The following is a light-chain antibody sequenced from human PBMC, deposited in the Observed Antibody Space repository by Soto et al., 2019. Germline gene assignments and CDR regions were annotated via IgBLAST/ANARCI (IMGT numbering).Light chain of an antibody. J-gene: IGLJ3*02. Sequence: QSALTQPPSASGSPGQSVTISCTGTSSDIGGYNYVSWYQHHPGKAPKVMIYEVSKRPSGVPDRFSGSKSGNTASLTVSGLQPEDEADSYCSSYAGSNNLGVFGGGTKLTVL. CDR3: SSYAGSNNLGV. CDR1: SSDIGGYNY. V-gene: IGLV2-8*01. CDR2: EVS.